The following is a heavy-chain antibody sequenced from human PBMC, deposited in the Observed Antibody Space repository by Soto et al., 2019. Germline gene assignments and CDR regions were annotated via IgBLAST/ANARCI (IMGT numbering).Heavy chain of an antibody. CDR1: GYTFTSYG. J-gene: IGHJ3*02. Sequence: GTPVKVSCKASGYTFTSYGISWARQAPGQGLEWMGWISAYNGNTNYAQKLQGRVTMTTDTCTSTAYMELRSLRSDDTAVYYCARVGNNYDFWSGYYPDAFDIWGQGTMVTVSS. CDR3: ARVGNNYDFWSGYYPDAFDI. V-gene: IGHV1-18*01. D-gene: IGHD3-3*01. CDR2: ISAYNGNT.